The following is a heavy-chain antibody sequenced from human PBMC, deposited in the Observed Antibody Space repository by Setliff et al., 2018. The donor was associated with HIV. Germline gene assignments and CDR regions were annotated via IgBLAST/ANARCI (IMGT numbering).Heavy chain of an antibody. CDR2: IYYSGST. D-gene: IGHD2-15*01. Sequence: SETLSLTCTVSGGSISSSSYYWGWIRQPPGKGLEWIGSIYYSGSTDYNPSLTSRVTMSVDSSKKQFSLRLTSVAAADTAVYYCARGRCSGGTCSGRYSYLHIDVWGKGTTVTVSS. CDR3: ARGRCSGGTCSGRYSYLHIDV. V-gene: IGHV4-39*07. CDR1: GGSISSSSYY. J-gene: IGHJ6*03.